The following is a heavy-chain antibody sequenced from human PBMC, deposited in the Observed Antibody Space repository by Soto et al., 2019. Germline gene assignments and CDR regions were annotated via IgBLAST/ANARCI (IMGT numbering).Heavy chain of an antibody. J-gene: IGHJ5*02. CDR1: GFSLSNARMG. CDR3: ARIPGGPIAAAGKGGGAGGWFDP. Sequence: GSGPTLVNPTETLTLTCTVSGFSLSNARMGVSWIRQPPGKALEWLAHIFSNDEKSYSTSLKSRLTISKDTSKSQVVLTMTNMDPVDTATYYCARIPGGPIAAAGKGGGAGGWFDPWGQGTQVTVSS. D-gene: IGHD6-13*01. CDR2: IFSNDEK. V-gene: IGHV2-26*01.